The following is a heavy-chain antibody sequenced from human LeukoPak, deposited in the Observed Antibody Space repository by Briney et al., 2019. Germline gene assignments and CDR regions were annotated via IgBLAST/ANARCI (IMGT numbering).Heavy chain of an antibody. CDR1: GFTFSNYP. CDR2: ISSSGSTI. J-gene: IGHJ5*02. CDR3: ARKLLWFGDQFDP. V-gene: IGHV3-48*03. Sequence: PGGSLRLSCTASGFTFSNYPMNWVRQAPGKGLEWVSYISSSGSTIYYADSVKGRFTISRDNAKNSLYLQMNSLRAEDTAVYYCARKLLWFGDQFDPWGQGTLVTVSS. D-gene: IGHD3-10*01.